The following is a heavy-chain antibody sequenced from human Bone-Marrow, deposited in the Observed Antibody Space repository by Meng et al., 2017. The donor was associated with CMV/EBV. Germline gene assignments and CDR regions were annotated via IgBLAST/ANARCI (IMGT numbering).Heavy chain of an antibody. CDR3: AKCPLRFLETHGMDV. V-gene: IGHV3-30*02. CDR1: GFTFSSYA. J-gene: IGHJ6*02. Sequence: GESLKISCAASGFTFSSYAMHWVRQAPGKGLDWVAFIRFDGSNKYYADSVKGRFTISRDIFKNSLYLQMNSLRAEDTAVYYCAKCPLRFLETHGMDVWGQGTTVTVSS. D-gene: IGHD3-3*01. CDR2: IRFDGSNK.